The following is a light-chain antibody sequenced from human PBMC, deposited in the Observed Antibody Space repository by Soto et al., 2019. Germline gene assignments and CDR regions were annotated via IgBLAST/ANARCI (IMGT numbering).Light chain of an antibody. CDR2: EVS. Sequence: QSALTQPASVSGSPGQSITISCTGTSSDVGGYNYVSWYQQHPGKAPKLMIYEVSNWPSGVSNRFSGSKSGNTASLTISGHQAEDEADYYCSSYTSSSTLVVFGGGTKVTVL. V-gene: IGLV2-14*01. CDR3: SSYTSSSTLVV. CDR1: SSDVGGYNY. J-gene: IGLJ2*01.